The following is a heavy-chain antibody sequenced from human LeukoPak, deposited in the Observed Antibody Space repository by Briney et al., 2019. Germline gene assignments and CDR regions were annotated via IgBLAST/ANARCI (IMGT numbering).Heavy chain of an antibody. CDR3: AGGWENAFDI. CDR2: IRYDGSNK. Sequence: PGGSLRLSXAASGFTFSSYGMHWVRQAPGKGLEWVAFIRYDGSNKYYADSVKGRFTISRDNSKNTPYLQMNSLRAEDTAVYYCAGGWENAFDIWGQRTMVTVSS. D-gene: IGHD6-19*01. V-gene: IGHV3-30*02. J-gene: IGHJ3*02. CDR1: GFTFSSYG.